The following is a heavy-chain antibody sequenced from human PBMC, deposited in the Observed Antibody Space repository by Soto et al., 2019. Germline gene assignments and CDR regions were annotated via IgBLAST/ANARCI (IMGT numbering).Heavy chain of an antibody. V-gene: IGHV4-38-2*01. CDR2: IYHAGSV. J-gene: IGHJ6*02. CDR3: ARTFDYYGMDV. CDR1: GYSIASGYY. Sequence: SETLSLTCAVSGYSIASGYYWACIRQSPGKGLEWIGSIYHAGSVYYNPSLNSRVAVSLDTSKNHFSLKLTSVTAADTAVYYCARTFDYYGMDVWGQGTTVTVSS.